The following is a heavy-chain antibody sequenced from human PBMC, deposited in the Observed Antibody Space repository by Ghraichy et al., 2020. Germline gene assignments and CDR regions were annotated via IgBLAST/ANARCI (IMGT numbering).Heavy chain of an antibody. V-gene: IGHV1-18*01. Sequence: ASVKVSCKASGYSFINYGISWVRQAPGQGLEWMGWISAYSGNTNYAQNLQGRVTMTTDTSTSTAYMEVRGLRSDDTAVYYCAREAYCSGNSCYTSPPYYYFYAMDVWGQGTTVTVSS. D-gene: IGHD2-2*01. CDR2: ISAYSGNT. CDR1: GYSFINYG. J-gene: IGHJ6*02. CDR3: AREAYCSGNSCYTSPPYYYFYAMDV.